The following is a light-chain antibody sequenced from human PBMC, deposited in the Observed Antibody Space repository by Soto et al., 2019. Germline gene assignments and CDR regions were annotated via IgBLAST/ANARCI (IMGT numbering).Light chain of an antibody. V-gene: IGKV3-20*01. Sequence: EIVLTQSPGTLSLSPGERATLSCRASQSVNSHYLAWYQQKPGQVPRPLIYGASIRAAGVPDRLSGSWAGTDFTLTISTLEPAGYAVYYGQQYGSSPHTFGQGTKLEIK. CDR2: GAS. J-gene: IGKJ2*01. CDR1: QSVNSHY. CDR3: QQYGSSPHT.